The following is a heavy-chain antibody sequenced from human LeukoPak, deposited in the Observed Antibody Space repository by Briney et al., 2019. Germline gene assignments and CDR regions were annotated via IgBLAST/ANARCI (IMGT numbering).Heavy chain of an antibody. CDR1: GYTFTGYY. J-gene: IGHJ4*02. V-gene: IGHV1-2*02. D-gene: IGHD3-22*01. Sequence: ASVKVSRKASGYTFTGYYMHWVRQAPGQGLEWMGWINPNSGGTNYAQKFQGRVTMTRDTSISTAYMELSRLRSDDTAVYYCARGLYYDSSGYYLFDYWGQGTLVTVSS. CDR3: ARGLYYDSSGYYLFDY. CDR2: INPNSGGT.